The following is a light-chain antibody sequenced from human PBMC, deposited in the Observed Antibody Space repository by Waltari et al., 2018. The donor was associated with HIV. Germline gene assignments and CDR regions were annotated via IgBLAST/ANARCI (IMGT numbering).Light chain of an antibody. V-gene: IGLV1-44*01. CDR2: SDE. J-gene: IGLJ7*01. Sequence: QSVLTQPPSASGTPGWRVTLSCSGTRSSIGSNTVSWYQHLPGMAPRLLISSDEQRPSGVPERFSGSKSGAAASRAISWLHSEDEGDYYCASWDDRVNGAVFGGGTQLTVL. CDR1: RSSIGSNT. CDR3: ASWDDRVNGAV.